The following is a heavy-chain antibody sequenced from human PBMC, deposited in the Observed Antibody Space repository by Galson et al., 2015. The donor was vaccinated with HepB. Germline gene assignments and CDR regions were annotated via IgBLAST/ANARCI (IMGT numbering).Heavy chain of an antibody. CDR3: ARLGAVVPALSFDY. D-gene: IGHD2-2*01. CDR1: GYTFTSYY. CDR2: INPSGGST. V-gene: IGHV1-46*01. J-gene: IGHJ4*02. Sequence: SVKVSCKASGYTFTSYYIHWVRQAPGQGLEWMGVINPSGGSTTYAQKFQGRVTMTRDTSTSTVYMELSSLRSEDTAVYYCARLGAVVPALSFDYWGQGTPVIVSS.